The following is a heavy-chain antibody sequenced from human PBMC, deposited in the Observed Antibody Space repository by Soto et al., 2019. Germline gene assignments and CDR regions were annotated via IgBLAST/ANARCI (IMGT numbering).Heavy chain of an antibody. CDR3: ASRITIFGVVTANWFDP. CDR2: IKHSGST. D-gene: IGHD3-3*01. J-gene: IGHJ5*02. Sequence: QVQLQQWGAGLLKPSETLSLTCAVYGGSFSGYYWSWIRQPPGKGLEWIGEIKHSGSTNYNPSLKSRVTISVDTSKNQFSLKLSSVTAADTAVYYCASRITIFGVVTANWFDPWGQGTLVTVSS. CDR1: GGSFSGYY. V-gene: IGHV4-34*01.